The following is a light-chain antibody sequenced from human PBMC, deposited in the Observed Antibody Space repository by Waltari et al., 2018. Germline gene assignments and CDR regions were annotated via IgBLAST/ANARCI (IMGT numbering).Light chain of an antibody. CDR2: GAS. J-gene: IGKJ1*01. CDR1: QSVRGS. V-gene: IGKV3-20*01. Sequence: EIVLTQSPGTLSLSPGERATLSCRASQSVRGSLAWYQQKAGQAPRLLIYGASSRATGSPDRFSGSGSGTDFSLTISRLEPEDLAVYYCQHYVRLPATFGQGTKVE. CDR3: QHYVRLPAT.